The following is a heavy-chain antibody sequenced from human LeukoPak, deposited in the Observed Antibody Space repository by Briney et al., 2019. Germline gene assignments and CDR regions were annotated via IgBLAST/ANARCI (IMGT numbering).Heavy chain of an antibody. J-gene: IGHJ4*02. CDR1: GGSISSGGYY. Sequence: SETLSLTCTVSGGSISSGGYYWSRIRQHPGKGLEWIGYIYYSGSTNYNPSLKSRVTISVDTSKNQFSLKLSSVTAADTAVYYCARHRIAAVPFDYWGQGTLVTVSS. CDR2: IYYSGST. D-gene: IGHD6-25*01. V-gene: IGHV4-31*03. CDR3: ARHRIAAVPFDY.